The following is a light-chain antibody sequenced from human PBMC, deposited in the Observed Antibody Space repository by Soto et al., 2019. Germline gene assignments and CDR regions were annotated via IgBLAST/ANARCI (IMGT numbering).Light chain of an antibody. CDR2: EVS. V-gene: IGLV2-14*01. CDR3: SSYTSISTWV. Sequence: QSVLTQPASVSGSPGQSITISCTGTSSDVGAYNYVSWYQQHPGKAPKLMIYEVSNRPSGVSNRFSGSKSGNTVSLTISGLQAEDEADYYCSSYTSISTWVFGVGTKLTV. J-gene: IGLJ3*02. CDR1: SSDVGAYNY.